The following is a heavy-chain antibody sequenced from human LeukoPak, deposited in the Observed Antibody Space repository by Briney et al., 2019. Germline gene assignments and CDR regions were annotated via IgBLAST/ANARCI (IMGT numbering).Heavy chain of an antibody. CDR3: AGGGSGYGYYFAY. V-gene: IGHV1-24*01. CDR2: FDPEDGET. CDR1: GYTLTELS. J-gene: IGHJ4*02. Sequence: VASVKVSCKVSGYTLTELSMHWVRQAPGKGLEWMGGFDPEDGETIYAQKFQGRVTMTEDTSTDTAYMELSSLRSEDTAVYYCAGGGSGYGYYFAYGGQGPLVTVPS. D-gene: IGHD6-13*01.